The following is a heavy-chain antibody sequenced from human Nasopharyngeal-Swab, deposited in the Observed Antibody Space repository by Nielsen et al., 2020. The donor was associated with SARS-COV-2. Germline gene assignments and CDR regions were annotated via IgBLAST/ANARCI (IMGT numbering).Heavy chain of an antibody. Sequence: GSLRLSCAASGFTFSSFAMNWVRQAPGKGLEWVSGISGSGVTRYYADSVKGRFTISRDNPKNTLYLQMNSLRAEDTAVYYCAKGNSGTWVAYDYWGQGTLVTVSS. CDR1: GFTFSSFA. V-gene: IGHV3-23*01. CDR2: ISGSGVTR. D-gene: IGHD6-13*01. J-gene: IGHJ4*02. CDR3: AKGNSGTWVAYDY.